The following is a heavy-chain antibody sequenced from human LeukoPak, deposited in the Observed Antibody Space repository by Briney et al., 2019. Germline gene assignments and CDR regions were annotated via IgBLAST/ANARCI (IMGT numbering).Heavy chain of an antibody. V-gene: IGHV4-4*09. Sequence: SETLSLTCTVSGGSVTSYYWSWIRQPPGQGLEWIAYIHSSGYTNYNPSLKSRVTISVDTSKNQFSLRVTSVTAADTAVYYCAKRQGPSSGSYDYFDPWGQGNLVTVSS. CDR1: GGSVTSYY. CDR2: IHSSGYT. D-gene: IGHD1-26*01. CDR3: AKRQGPSSGSYDYFDP. J-gene: IGHJ5*02.